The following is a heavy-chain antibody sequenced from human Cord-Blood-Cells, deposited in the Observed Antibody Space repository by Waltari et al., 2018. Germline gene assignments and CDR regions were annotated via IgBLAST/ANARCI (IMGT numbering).Heavy chain of an antibody. CDR3: ARVFRYYYGSGSYYDAFDI. V-gene: IGHV1-3*01. CDR1: GYTFTSYA. D-gene: IGHD3-10*01. Sequence: QVQLVQSGAEVKKSGASVKVSCKASGYTFTSYAMHWVRQAPGQRLEWMGWINAGNGNTKYSQKFQGRVTITRDTSASTAYMELSSLRSEDTAVYYCARVFRYYYGSGSYYDAFDIWGQGTMVTVSS. J-gene: IGHJ3*02. CDR2: INAGNGNT.